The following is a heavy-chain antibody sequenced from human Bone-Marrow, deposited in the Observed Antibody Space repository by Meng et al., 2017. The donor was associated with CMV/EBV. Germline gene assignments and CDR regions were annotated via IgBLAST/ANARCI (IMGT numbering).Heavy chain of an antibody. V-gene: IGHV3-74*01. J-gene: IGHJ4*02. CDR2: INSDGSSI. Sequence: GESLKISCAASGFTFSSSWMHWVRQAPGKGLVWVSRINSDGSSITYADSVEGRFTISRDNAKNTLYLQMNSLRAEDTAVYYCASQGALYYDFWSGFDYWGQGTLVTISS. CDR1: GFTFSSSW. D-gene: IGHD3-3*01. CDR3: ASQGALYYDFWSGFDY.